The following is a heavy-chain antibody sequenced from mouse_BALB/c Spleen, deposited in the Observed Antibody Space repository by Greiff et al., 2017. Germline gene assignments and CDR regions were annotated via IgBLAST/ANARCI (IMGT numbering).Heavy chain of an antibody. CDR1: GFSLTSYG. CDR2: IWAGGST. CDR3: ARDRGSSPWFAY. J-gene: IGHJ3*01. V-gene: IGHV2-9*02. D-gene: IGHD1-1*01. Sequence: VQLVESGPGLVAPSQSLSITCTVSGFSLTSYGVHWVRQPPGKGLEWLGVIWAGGSTNYNSALMSRLSISKDNSKSQVFLKMNRLQTDDTAMYYCARDRGSSPWFAYWGQGTLVTVSA.